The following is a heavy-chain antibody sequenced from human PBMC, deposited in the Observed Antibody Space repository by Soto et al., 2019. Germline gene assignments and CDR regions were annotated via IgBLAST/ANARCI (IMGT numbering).Heavy chain of an antibody. CDR1: GFTFSSYA. CDR3: ARSPLPLRYGSGRISGYFDY. Sequence: GGSLRLSCAASGFTFSSYAMHWVRQAPGKGLEWVAVISYDGSNKYYADSVKGRFTISRDNSKNTLYLQMNSLRAEDTAVYYCARSPLPLRYGSGRISGYFDYWGQGTLVTVSS. D-gene: IGHD3-10*01. CDR2: ISYDGSNK. V-gene: IGHV3-30-3*01. J-gene: IGHJ4*02.